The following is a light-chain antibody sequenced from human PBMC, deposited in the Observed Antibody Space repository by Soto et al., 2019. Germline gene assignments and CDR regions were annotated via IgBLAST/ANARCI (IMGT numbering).Light chain of an antibody. V-gene: IGKV3D-20*01. J-gene: IGKJ1*01. Sequence: ERGMTPSPGAPSVSPGDRATLSFRASQSVSSSYLAWYQQKPGLAPRLLIYDASRRATGIPDRFSGSGSGADFILSISRLEPEDFAVYYCQQYGSSPWTFGQGTKVDIK. CDR1: QSVSSSY. CDR2: DAS. CDR3: QQYGSSPWT.